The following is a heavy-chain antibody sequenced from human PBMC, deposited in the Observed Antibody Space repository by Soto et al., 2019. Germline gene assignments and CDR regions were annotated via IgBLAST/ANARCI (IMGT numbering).Heavy chain of an antibody. Sequence: QVQLVESGGGVVQPGRSLRLSCAASGFTFSSYGMHWVRQAPGKGLEWVAVISYDGSNKYYADSVKGRFTISRDNSKKTLYLQMNSLRAEDTAVYYCAKDRIGSGYYFWFDPWGQGTLVTVSS. D-gene: IGHD3-22*01. CDR1: GFTFSSYG. CDR3: AKDRIGSGYYFWFDP. J-gene: IGHJ5*02. CDR2: ISYDGSNK. V-gene: IGHV3-30*18.